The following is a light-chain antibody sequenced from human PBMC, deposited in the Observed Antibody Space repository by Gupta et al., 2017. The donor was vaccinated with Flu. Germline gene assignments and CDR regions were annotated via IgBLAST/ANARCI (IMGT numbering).Light chain of an antibody. J-gene: IGLJ3*02. CDR2: EVT. Sequence: QSALTPPASVSGSPGQSITISCTGTSSDIGNYNYVSWYQQYPGKAPRLMIYEVTNRPSGVSNRFSGSKSGNTASLTIAGLQAEEEADYLCASFASGSPAWVFGGGTKVTVL. V-gene: IGLV2-14*01. CDR1: SSDIGNYNY. CDR3: ASFASGSPAWV.